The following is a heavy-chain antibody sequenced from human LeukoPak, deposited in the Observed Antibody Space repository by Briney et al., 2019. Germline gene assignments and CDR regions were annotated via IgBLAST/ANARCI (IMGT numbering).Heavy chain of an antibody. D-gene: IGHD6-19*01. CDR3: ARDRGSGWYEFNY. J-gene: IGHJ4*02. Sequence: SETLSPTCTVSGGSISSYYWGWIRQPPGKGLEWIGYIYYSGSTNYNPSLKSRVTISVDTSKNQFSLKLSSVTAADTAVYYCARDRGSGWYEFNYWGQGTLVTVSS. CDR2: IYYSGST. CDR1: GGSISSYY. V-gene: IGHV4-59*01.